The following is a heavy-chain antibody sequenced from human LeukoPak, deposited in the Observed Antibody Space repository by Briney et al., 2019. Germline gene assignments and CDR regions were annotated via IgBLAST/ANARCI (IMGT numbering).Heavy chain of an antibody. CDR3: ARPHLDSSGYYAFDI. CDR1: GFTFSGYA. D-gene: IGHD3-22*01. J-gene: IGHJ3*02. V-gene: IGHV3-23*01. Sequence: PGGSLRLSCAASGFTFSGYAMSWVRQAPGRGLEWVSAISDSGGSTYYADSVKGRFTISRDNSKNTLYLQMTSLRAEDTAVYYCARPHLDSSGYYAFDIWGQGTMVTVSS. CDR2: ISDSGGST.